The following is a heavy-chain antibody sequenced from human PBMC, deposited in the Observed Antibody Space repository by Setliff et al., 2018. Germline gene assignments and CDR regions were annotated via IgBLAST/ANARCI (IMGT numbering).Heavy chain of an antibody. V-gene: IGHV1-2*02. Sequence: ASVKVSCKASGYSFTDYYMHWVRQVPGRGLEWMGWINPKSGGTRYAQKFQGRVTMTRDTSISTAYMELSSLRSDDTAVYYCARDGISWLMWFDPWGQGTLITVSS. J-gene: IGHJ5*02. CDR1: GYSFTDYY. CDR2: INPKSGGT. CDR3: ARDGISWLMWFDP. D-gene: IGHD3-16*01.